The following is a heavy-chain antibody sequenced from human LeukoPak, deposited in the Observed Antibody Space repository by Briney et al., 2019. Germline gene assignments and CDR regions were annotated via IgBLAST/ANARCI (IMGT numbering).Heavy chain of an antibody. J-gene: IGHJ6*03. CDR3: ARAIYYYYYMDV. V-gene: IGHV4-59*01. Sequence: SETLSLTCTVSGGSISNYYWSWIRQPPGKGLEWIGYIYYSGSTNHNPSLKSRVTISVDTSKNQFSLKLSSVTAADTAVYYCARAIYYYYYMDVWGQGTTVTVSS. D-gene: IGHD2-2*02. CDR2: IYYSGST. CDR1: GGSISNYY.